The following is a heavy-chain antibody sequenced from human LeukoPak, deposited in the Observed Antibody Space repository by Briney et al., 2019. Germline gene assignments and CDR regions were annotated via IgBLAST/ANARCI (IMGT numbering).Heavy chain of an antibody. CDR3: ARVVYSGSWGYFDY. CDR1: GGSMSTYY. Sequence: SETLSLTCTVSGGSMSTYYWSWIRQSPGKGLEWIGYIYYSGSTSYNPSLKSRLTISIDTSKTQFYLKLSSVTAADTAVYYCARVVYSGSWGYFDYWSQGILVTVSP. J-gene: IGHJ4*02. V-gene: IGHV4-59*01. D-gene: IGHD3-10*01. CDR2: IYYSGST.